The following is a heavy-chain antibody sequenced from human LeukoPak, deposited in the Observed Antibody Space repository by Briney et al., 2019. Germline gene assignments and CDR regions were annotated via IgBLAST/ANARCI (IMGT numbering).Heavy chain of an antibody. D-gene: IGHD3-3*02. CDR2: VSGSGGVT. J-gene: IGHJ1*01. Sequence: GGSLRLSCAASGFTFSNYAMSWVRQAPGKGLEWVSGVSGSGGVTYHAESVKGRFTISRDNSKNTLHLQMNSLRAEDTAVYYCATFLAIVTARDSLYFQHWGQGTLVTVSS. CDR1: GFTFSNYA. CDR3: ATFLAIVTARDSLYFQH. V-gene: IGHV3-23*01.